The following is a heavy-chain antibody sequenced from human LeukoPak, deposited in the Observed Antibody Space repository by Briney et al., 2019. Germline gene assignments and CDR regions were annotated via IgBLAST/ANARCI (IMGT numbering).Heavy chain of an antibody. Sequence: GGSLRLSCAASGFTVSGKYMGWVRQVPGKGLEWVSVIYSGGSTYYTDSVRGRFTISRDNSKNTLDLQMNSLRAEDTAVYYCVTPGPTVTGGFEYWGQGTLVTVSS. CDR1: GFTVSGKY. CDR3: VTPGPTVTGGFEY. D-gene: IGHD4-17*01. V-gene: IGHV3-53*01. CDR2: IYSGGST. J-gene: IGHJ4*02.